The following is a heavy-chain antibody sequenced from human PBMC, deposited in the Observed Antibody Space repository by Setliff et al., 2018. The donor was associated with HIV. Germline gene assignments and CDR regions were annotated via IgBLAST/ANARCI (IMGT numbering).Heavy chain of an antibody. CDR2: ISYDGSNK. CDR1: GFTVSRFY. D-gene: IGHD2-15*01. CDR3: ARGSDCSGGSCAGGAFDI. J-gene: IGHJ3*02. Sequence: GGSLRLSCAASGFTVSRFYMSWVRQAPGKGLEWVAVISYDGSNKYYADSVKGRFTISRDNSKNTLYLQMNSLRAEDTAVYYCARGSDCSGGSCAGGAFDIWGQGTMVTVSS. V-gene: IGHV3-30*03.